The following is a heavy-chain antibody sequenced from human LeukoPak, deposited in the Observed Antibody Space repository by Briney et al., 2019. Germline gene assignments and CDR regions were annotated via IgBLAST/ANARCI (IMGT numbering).Heavy chain of an antibody. Sequence: PSETLSLTCTVSGGSISSYYWSWIRQPPGKGLEWIGYIYYSGSTNYNPSLKSRVTISVDTSKNQFSLKLSSVTAAAAAVYYCARDKGYYYYGMDVWGQGTTVTVSS. CDR3: ARDKGYYYYGMDV. CDR2: IYYSGST. CDR1: GGSISSYY. V-gene: IGHV4-59*01. J-gene: IGHJ6*02.